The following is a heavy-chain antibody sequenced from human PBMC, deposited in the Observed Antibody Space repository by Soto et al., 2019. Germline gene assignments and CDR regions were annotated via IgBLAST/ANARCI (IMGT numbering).Heavy chain of an antibody. V-gene: IGHV1-69*06. CDR1: GRTFGSYA. D-gene: IGHD5-12*01. J-gene: IGHJ4*02. Sequence: SAHLSCKASGRTFGSYAIIWVRQAPGQGLEWMGGIIPIFGTANYAQKFQGRVTITADKSTSTAYMELSSLRSEDTAFYYCATTRRATSAFEFWVKGTLVPVS. CDR3: ATTRRATSAFEF. CDR2: IIPIFGTA.